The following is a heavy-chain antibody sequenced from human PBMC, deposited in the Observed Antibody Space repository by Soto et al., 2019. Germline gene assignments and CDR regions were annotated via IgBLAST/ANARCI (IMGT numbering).Heavy chain of an antibody. CDR1: GYTFTSYY. V-gene: IGHV1-46*01. J-gene: IGHJ6*02. CDR2: INPSGGST. Sequence: QVQLVQSGAEVKKPGASVKVSCKASGYTFTSYYMHWVRQAPGQGLEWMGIINPSGGSTSYAQKFQDRVTMTRETSTSTVYMELSSLRSEDTAVYYCARGVIDYYDSSGYLFGMDVWGQGTTVTVSS. CDR3: ARGVIDYYDSSGYLFGMDV. D-gene: IGHD3-22*01.